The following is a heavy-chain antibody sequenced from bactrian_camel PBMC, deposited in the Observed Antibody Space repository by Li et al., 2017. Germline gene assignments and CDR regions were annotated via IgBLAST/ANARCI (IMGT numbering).Heavy chain of an antibody. V-gene: IGHV3S53*01. D-gene: IGHD7*01. CDR2: IVSDGST. CDR1: GSTGRLCS. Sequence: HVQLVESGGGSVPAGGSLRLSCVASGSTGRLCSMGWYRQAPGKERELVSSIVSDGSTYYADSVVGRFTISQDSAKNTVHLQMNRLKPEDTAMYYCAAWSVATSSCLDYVGMDYWGEGTQVTVS. J-gene: IGHJ7*01.